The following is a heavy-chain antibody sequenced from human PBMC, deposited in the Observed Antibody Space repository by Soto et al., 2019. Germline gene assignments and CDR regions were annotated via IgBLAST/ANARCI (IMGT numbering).Heavy chain of an antibody. Sequence: EVQLLESGGGLVQPGGSLTLCCAASGFSFRNYAMSWVRQAPGKGLEWISTLTGSSSNIYYADSVKGRFAISRDNSRNALYLQMNSLIAEDTAVFYCANGRATYGLLTHDYWGQGTLVTVSS. CDR1: GFSFRNYA. CDR3: ANGRATYGLLTHDY. V-gene: IGHV3-23*01. CDR2: LTGSSSNI. J-gene: IGHJ4*02. D-gene: IGHD3-10*01.